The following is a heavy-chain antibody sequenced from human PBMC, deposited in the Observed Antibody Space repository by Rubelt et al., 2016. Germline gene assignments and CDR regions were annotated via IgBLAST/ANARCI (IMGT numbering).Heavy chain of an antibody. Sequence: QITLKESGPTLVKPTQTLTLTCTFSGFSLSTSGVGVGWIRQPPGKALEWLALIYWDDDKRYSPSLKSRLTITKDTSKNQVVLTMTNMDPVDTATYYCARKYDFWSGYGMDVWGQGTTVTVSS. J-gene: IGHJ6*02. D-gene: IGHD3-3*01. CDR2: IYWDDDK. CDR1: GFSLSTSGVG. CDR3: ARKYDFWSGYGMDV. V-gene: IGHV2-5*02.